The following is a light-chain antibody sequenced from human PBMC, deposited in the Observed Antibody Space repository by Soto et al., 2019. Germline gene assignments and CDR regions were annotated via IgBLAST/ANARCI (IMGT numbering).Light chain of an antibody. J-gene: IGKJ4*01. Sequence: DIVTTQSPDSPAVSLGERAAINFKSRQSVLYSSNNKNYLAWYQQKPGQPPKLLFYWASSRESGVPDRFSGSGSETDFTLTISGLQAADVAVYYCQQYHSSPLTFGGGTKVDI. CDR1: QSVLYSSNNKNY. CDR3: QQYHSSPLT. V-gene: IGKV4-1*01. CDR2: WAS.